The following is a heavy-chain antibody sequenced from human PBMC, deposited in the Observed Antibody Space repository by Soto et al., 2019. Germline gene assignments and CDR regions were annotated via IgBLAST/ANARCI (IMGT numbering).Heavy chain of an antibody. Sequence: SETLSLTCTVSGGSISSGGYYWSWIRQHPGKGLEWIGYIYYSGSTYYNPSLKSRVTISVDTSKNQFSLKLSSVTAADTAVYYCARGPIFGVVIKYYFDYWGQGTLVTVSS. CDR1: GGSISSGGYY. V-gene: IGHV4-31*03. D-gene: IGHD3-3*01. CDR2: IYYSGST. J-gene: IGHJ4*02. CDR3: ARGPIFGVVIKYYFDY.